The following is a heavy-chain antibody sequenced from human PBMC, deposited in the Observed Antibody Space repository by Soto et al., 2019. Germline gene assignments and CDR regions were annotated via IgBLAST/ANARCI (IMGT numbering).Heavy chain of an antibody. D-gene: IGHD3-3*01. CDR3: ARGGGYDFRRQPPPPIDC. V-gene: IGHV4-59*01. CDR1: GDSISNFY. CDR2: LYYTGST. Sequence: PSETLSLTCTVSGDSISNFYWSWIRHSPGKRLEWIGYLYYTGSTNYNPSLKSRVTISVDTSKNQFTLKLSSVTAADTAVYYCARGGGYDFRRQPPPPIDCWGQGTRVTVSS. J-gene: IGHJ4*03.